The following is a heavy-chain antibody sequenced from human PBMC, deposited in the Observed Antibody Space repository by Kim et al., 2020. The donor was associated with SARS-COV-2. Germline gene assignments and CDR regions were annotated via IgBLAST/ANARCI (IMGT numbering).Heavy chain of an antibody. CDR1: GFTFSSYA. CDR2: ISGSGGST. D-gene: IGHD4-17*01. CDR3: AKGGYGDYGSYGMDV. V-gene: IGHV3-23*01. J-gene: IGHJ6*02. Sequence: GGSLRLSCAASGFTFSSYAMSWVRQAPGKGLEWVSAISGSGGSTYYADSVKGRFTISRDNSKNTLYLQMNSLRAEDTAVYYCAKGGYGDYGSYGMDVWGQGTTVTVSS.